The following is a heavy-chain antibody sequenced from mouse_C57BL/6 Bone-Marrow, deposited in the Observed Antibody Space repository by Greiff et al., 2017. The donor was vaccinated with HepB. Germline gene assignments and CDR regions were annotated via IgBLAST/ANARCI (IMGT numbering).Heavy chain of an antibody. CDR3: ARGAYYGRNGFDY. J-gene: IGHJ2*01. CDR1: GYTFTSYG. D-gene: IGHD1-1*01. Sequence: QVQLQQSGAELARPGASVKLSCKASGYTFTSYGIRWVKQRTGQGLEWIGKIYPRSGNTYYNEKFKGKATLTADKSSSTAYMELRSLTSEDSAVYFCARGAYYGRNGFDYWGQGTTLTVSS. CDR2: IYPRSGNT. V-gene: IGHV1-81*01.